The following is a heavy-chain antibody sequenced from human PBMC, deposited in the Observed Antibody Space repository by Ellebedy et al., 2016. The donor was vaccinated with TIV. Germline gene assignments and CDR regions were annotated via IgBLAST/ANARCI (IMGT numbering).Heavy chain of an antibody. V-gene: IGHV4-34*01. CDR2: INHSVGT. CDR1: GVSFSGSY. J-gene: IGHJ4*02. CDR3: ARGLGGGEYFDF. D-gene: IGHD2/OR15-2a*01. Sequence: MPSETLSLICAVYGVSFSGSYWSWIRRPPGKGLEWIGEINHSVGTNSNPSLKSRVTISLDTSKNQFSLKLTSVSAADTGDYFCARGLGGGEYFDFWGQGTPVTVSS.